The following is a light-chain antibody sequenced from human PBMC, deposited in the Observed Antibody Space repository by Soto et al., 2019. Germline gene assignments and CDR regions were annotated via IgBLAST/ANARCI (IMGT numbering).Light chain of an antibody. CDR1: TGHSSYS. Sequence: QPVLTQSSSASASLGPSVKLTCSLSTGHSSYSIAWHQQQPGKAPRYLMYLEGSGSSNRGSGVPDRFSGSSSGADRYLTIYNLQAEDEADYYCETWDTNTRVFGGGTKLTVL. J-gene: IGLJ3*02. V-gene: IGLV4-60*03. CDR2: LEGSGSS. CDR3: ETWDTNTRV.